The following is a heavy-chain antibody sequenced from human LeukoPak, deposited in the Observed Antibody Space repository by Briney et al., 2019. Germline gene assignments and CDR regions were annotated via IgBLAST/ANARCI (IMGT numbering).Heavy chain of an antibody. CDR1: GFTFSSYA. D-gene: IGHD2-2*01. J-gene: IGHJ6*02. CDR2: ISYDGSNK. V-gene: IGHV3-30*04. Sequence: GGSLRLSCAASGFTFSSYAMHWVRQAPGKGLEWVAVISYDGSNKYYADSVKGRFTISRDNSKNTLYLQMNSLRAEDTAVYYCARDRYDIVVVTAATWGYYYYYGMDVWGQGTTVTVSS. CDR3: ARDRYDIVVVTAATWGYYYYYGMDV.